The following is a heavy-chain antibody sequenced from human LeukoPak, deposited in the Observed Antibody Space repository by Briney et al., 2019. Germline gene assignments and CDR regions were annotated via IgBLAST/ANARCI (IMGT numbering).Heavy chain of an antibody. D-gene: IGHD6-19*01. CDR3: ARDLAVAGTGIDY. CDR2: IIPILGIA. Sequence: ASVKVSCKASGGTFSSYAISWVRQAPGQGLEWMGRIIPILGIANYAQKFQGRVTITADKSTSTAYMELSSLRSEDTAVYYCARDLAVAGTGIDYWGQGTLVTVSS. CDR1: GGTFSSYA. J-gene: IGHJ4*02. V-gene: IGHV1-69*04.